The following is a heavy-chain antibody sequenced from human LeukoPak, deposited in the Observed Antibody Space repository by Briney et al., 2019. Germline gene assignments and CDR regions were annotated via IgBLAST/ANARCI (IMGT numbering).Heavy chain of an antibody. D-gene: IGHD4-17*01. CDR3: AKPYGDFDFDY. Sequence: GGSLRLSCAASGFTVSSNYMSWVRQAPGKGLEWVSAISGSGGSTYYADSVKGRFTISRDNSKNTLYLQMNSLRAEDTAVYYCAKPYGDFDFDYWAREPWSPSPQ. V-gene: IGHV3-23*01. CDR1: GFTVSSNY. J-gene: IGHJ4*02. CDR2: ISGSGGST.